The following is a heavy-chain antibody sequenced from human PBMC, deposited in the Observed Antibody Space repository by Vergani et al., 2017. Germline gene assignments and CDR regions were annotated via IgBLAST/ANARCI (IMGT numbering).Heavy chain of an antibody. Sequence: QVQLQESGPRLVKSSETLSPTCSVSFDSIRNLYCNWIRQPPGKGLEWIGFIHYSENTNYNPSLKTRVTISVDTSKNQFSLTLTSVTAADTAVYYCASDTHSGQRADRWGQGILVTVTS. J-gene: IGHJ5*02. CDR2: IHYSENT. D-gene: IGHD6-19*01. V-gene: IGHV4-59*11. CDR1: FDSIRNLY. CDR3: ASDTHSGQRADR.